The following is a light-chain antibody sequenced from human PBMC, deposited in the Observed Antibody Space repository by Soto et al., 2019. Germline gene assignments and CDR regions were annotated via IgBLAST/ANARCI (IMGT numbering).Light chain of an antibody. V-gene: IGKV1-5*01. Sequence: DIQITQSPSTLSGSVGDRVTITCRASQTISSWLAWYQQKPGKAPKLLIYDTSARATGVPDRFSGSGSGTDFTLTITRLEPEDFAVYFCQQYGGSPRTFGQGTRLEIK. CDR3: QQYGGSPRT. CDR1: QTISSW. J-gene: IGKJ5*01. CDR2: DTS.